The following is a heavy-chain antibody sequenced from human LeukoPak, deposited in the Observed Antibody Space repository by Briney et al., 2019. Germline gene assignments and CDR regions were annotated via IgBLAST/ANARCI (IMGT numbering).Heavy chain of an antibody. Sequence: PGGSLRLSCAASGFTFSSYSMNWVRQAPGKGLEWVSFIWYDGSNKYYADSVKGRFTISRDNSKNTLYLQMNSLRAEDTAVYYCAKATSSGLRGYYYMDVWGKGTTVTISS. D-gene: IGHD3-22*01. V-gene: IGHV3-30*02. CDR1: GFTFSSYS. CDR3: AKATSSGLRGYYYMDV. CDR2: IWYDGSNK. J-gene: IGHJ6*03.